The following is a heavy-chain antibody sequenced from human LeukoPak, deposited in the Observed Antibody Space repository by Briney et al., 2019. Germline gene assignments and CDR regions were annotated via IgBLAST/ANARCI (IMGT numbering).Heavy chain of an antibody. CDR2: ISSSSNTI. J-gene: IGHJ4*02. CDR1: GFTISSYT. CDR3: ARLGDGYTMFDY. Sequence: GGSLRLSCAASGFTISSYTMNWVRQAPGKGLEWVSYISSSSNTIYYADSVKGRFTISRDNAKNSLYLQMKSLRAEDTALYYCARLGDGYTMFDYWGQGTLVTVSS. V-gene: IGHV3-48*04. D-gene: IGHD5-24*01.